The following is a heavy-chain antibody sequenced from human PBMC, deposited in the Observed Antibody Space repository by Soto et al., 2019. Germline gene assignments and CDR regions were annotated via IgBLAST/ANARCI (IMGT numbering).Heavy chain of an antibody. Sequence: EVQLVETGGGLIQPGGSLRLSCAASGFSVGSNYMTWVRQSPGKGLEWVSLIYSNGDTDYADSVKGRFPISRDNFKNTLYLQMNNLRAEDTAAYHCARKSDSSPVPEADGVWGRGTLVTVSS. CDR2: IYSNGDT. CDR1: GFSVGSNY. D-gene: IGHD2-8*01. J-gene: IGHJ4*02. V-gene: IGHV3-53*02. CDR3: ARKSDSSPVPEADGV.